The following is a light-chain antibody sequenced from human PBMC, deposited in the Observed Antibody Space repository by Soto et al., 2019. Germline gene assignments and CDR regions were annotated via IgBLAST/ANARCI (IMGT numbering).Light chain of an antibody. CDR2: KMS. Sequence: DIVLTQAPLSSPVTLGQPASISCRSSQSLVHSDGNTSLSWLHQRPGQPPRLLIYKMSKRFSGVPDRFSGSGAGTDFTLTITRVEAEDVGVYYCRQATHSPWAFGQGTKVEIK. CDR1: QSLVHSDGNTS. J-gene: IGKJ1*01. CDR3: RQATHSPWA. V-gene: IGKV2-24*01.